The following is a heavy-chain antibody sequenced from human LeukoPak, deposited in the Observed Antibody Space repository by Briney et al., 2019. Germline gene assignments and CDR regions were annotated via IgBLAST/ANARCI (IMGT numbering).Heavy chain of an antibody. CDR1: GGSFSGYY. D-gene: IGHD3-22*01. CDR2: INHSGST. J-gene: IGHJ1*01. CDR3: ARSLDFYYDSSGYKPRRYFQH. Sequence: SETLSLTCAVYGGSFSGYYWSWIRQPPGKGLEWIGEINHSGSTNYNPSLKSRVTISVDTSKNQFSLKLSSVTAADTAVYYCARSLDFYYDSSGYKPRRYFQHWGQGTLVTVSS. V-gene: IGHV4-34*01.